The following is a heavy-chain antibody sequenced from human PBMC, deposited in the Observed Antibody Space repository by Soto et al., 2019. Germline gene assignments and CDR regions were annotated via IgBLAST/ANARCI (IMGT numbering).Heavy chain of an antibody. CDR1: ADSLPVVGLS. V-gene: IGHV4-30-2*01. J-gene: IGHJ5*02. Sequence: PSETESLSGPFAADSLPVVGLSLTWIQKPPGKGLEWIGYIYHSGTTNYNPSLKSRVTLSVDRSKNQFSLNLKSVTAADTAVYYCAREMTAVTATGDWFDPWGQGILVT. D-gene: IGHD4-17*01. CDR3: AREMTAVTATGDWFDP. CDR2: IYHSGTT.